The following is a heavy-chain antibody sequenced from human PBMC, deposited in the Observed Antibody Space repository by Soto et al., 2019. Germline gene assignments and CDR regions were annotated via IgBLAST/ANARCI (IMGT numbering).Heavy chain of an antibody. CDR1: GFTFSSYG. V-gene: IGHV3-30*18. CDR3: AKDVVLMVYALDYFDL. Sequence: GGSLRLSCAASGFTFSSYGMHWVRQAPGKGLEWVAVISYDGSNKYYADSVKGRFTISRDNSKNTLYLQMNSLRAEDTAVYYCAKDVVLMVYALDYFDLRGPGTPGPVS. J-gene: IGHJ4*01. D-gene: IGHD2-8*01. CDR2: ISYDGSNK.